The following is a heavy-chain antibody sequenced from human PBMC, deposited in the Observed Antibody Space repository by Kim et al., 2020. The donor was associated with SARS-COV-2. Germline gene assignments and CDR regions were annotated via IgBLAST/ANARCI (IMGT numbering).Heavy chain of an antibody. V-gene: IGHV4-31*02. D-gene: IGHD5-18*01. Sequence: STYYNPYLKSRVTISVDTSKNQFSLKLSSVTAADTAVYYCARDTARGFDPWGQGTLVTVSS. CDR3: ARDTARGFDP. J-gene: IGHJ5*02. CDR2: ST.